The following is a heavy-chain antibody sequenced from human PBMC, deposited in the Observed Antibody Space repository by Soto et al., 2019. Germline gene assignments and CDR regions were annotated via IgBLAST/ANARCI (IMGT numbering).Heavy chain of an antibody. CDR1: GFTFSSYG. CDR2: IWYDGSNK. D-gene: IGHD6-13*01. V-gene: IGHV3-33*01. Sequence: GGSLRLSCAASGFTFSSYGMHWVRQAPGKGLEWVAVIWYDGSNKYYADSVKGRFTISRDNSKNTLYLQMNSLRAEDTAVYYCARDCRAGIAAAGEFDYWGQGTLVTVSS. CDR3: ARDCRAGIAAAGEFDY. J-gene: IGHJ4*02.